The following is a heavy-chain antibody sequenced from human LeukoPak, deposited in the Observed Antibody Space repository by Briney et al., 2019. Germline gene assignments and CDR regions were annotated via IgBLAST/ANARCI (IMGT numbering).Heavy chain of an antibody. D-gene: IGHD2-15*01. CDR3: AREGSEFPHDAFDI. Sequence: PSQTLSLTCTVSGGSISSGSYYWSWIRQPAGKGLEWIGYIYYSGSTNYNPSLKSRVTISVDTSKNQFSLKLSSVTAADTAVYYCAREGSEFPHDAFDIWGQGTMVTVSS. CDR2: IYYSGST. CDR1: GGSISSGSYY. J-gene: IGHJ3*02. V-gene: IGHV4-61*10.